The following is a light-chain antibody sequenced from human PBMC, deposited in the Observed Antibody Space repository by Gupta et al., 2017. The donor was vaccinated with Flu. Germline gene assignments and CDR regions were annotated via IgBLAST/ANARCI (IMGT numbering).Light chain of an antibody. V-gene: IGLV2-23*01. Sequence: QSALTQPASVSGSPGQSITISCTGTNNDIGSYNRVSWYQHHPGKVPKLMLYEDNKRPSGVSDRFSGSKSGNTASLTIFGLQAEDEADYYCCSFTTSNNWVFGGGTKLTVL. CDR2: EDN. CDR3: CSFTTSNNWV. CDR1: NNDIGSYNR. J-gene: IGLJ3*02.